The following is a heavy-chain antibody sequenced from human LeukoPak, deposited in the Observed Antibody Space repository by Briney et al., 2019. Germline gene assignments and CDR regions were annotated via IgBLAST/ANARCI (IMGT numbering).Heavy chain of an antibody. CDR3: AGERLDGPQYFDY. J-gene: IGHJ4*02. D-gene: IGHD5-24*01. CDR1: VVGVSGITPA. CDR2: TYYRSKWYN. V-gene: IGHV6-1*01. Sequence: SQTLSLTSALSVVGVSGITPACNWVRQSPSRGLEWLGRTYYRSKWYNDYAVSVKSRITINPDTSKNQFSLQLNSVTAEDTAVYFYAGERLDGPQYFDYWGQGTLVTVSS.